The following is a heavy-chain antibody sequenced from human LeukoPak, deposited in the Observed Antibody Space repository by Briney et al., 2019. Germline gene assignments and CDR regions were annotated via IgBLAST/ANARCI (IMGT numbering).Heavy chain of an antibody. CDR1: GGSISSSSYY. V-gene: IGHV4-39*01. J-gene: IGHJ5*02. CDR2: IYYSGST. D-gene: IGHD3-10*01. CDR3: ARTSRITMVRGVIITGKLVWFDP. Sequence: SETLSLTCTVSGGSISSSSYYWGWIRQPPGKGLGWIGSIYYSGSTYYNPSLKSRVTISVDTSKNQFSLKLSSVTAADTAVYYCARTSRITMVRGVIITGKLVWFDPWGQGTLVTVSS.